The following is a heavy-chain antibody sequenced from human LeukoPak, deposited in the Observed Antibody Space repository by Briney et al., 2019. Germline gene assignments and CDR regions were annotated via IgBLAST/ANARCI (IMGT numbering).Heavy chain of an antibody. D-gene: IGHD3-22*01. Sequence: GGSLRLSCAVSGITLSNCVMSWVRQAPGKGLEWVAGISDSGGITKYADSVKGRFTISRDNSKNTLYLQMSSLRAEDTAVYFCAKRGVVIRVILVGFHKEAYYFDSWGQGALVTVSS. CDR1: GITLSNCV. J-gene: IGHJ4*02. CDR2: ISDSGGIT. CDR3: AKRGVVIRVILVGFHKEAYYFDS. V-gene: IGHV3-23*01.